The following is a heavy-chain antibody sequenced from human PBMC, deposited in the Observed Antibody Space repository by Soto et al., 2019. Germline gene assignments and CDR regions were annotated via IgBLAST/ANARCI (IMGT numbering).Heavy chain of an antibody. CDR1: GFTFSGYG. CDR3: ARDGVGTTTYFGYFDY. V-gene: IGHV3-33*01. CDR2: TRHDGSNT. Sequence: PGGSLRLSCAASGFTFSGYGMHWVRQAPGKGLEWVAVTRHDGSNTYYADSVRGRFTISRDNSNKMLYLQMNSLRAEDTAVYYCARDGVGTTTYFGYFDYWGQGTL. J-gene: IGHJ4*02. D-gene: IGHD1-26*01.